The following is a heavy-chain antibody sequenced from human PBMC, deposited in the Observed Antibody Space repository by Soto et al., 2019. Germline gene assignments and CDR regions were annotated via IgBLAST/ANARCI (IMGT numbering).Heavy chain of an antibody. CDR1: KFTFSSYS. V-gene: IGHV3-30-3*01. D-gene: IGHD1-20*01. CDR3: ARTALRRPITASGDFDP. CDR2: ISYNGTNK. Sequence: QVQLVESGGGMVQPGRSLRLSCAASKFTFSSYSMHRVRQAPGKGLEWVAVISYNGTNKFYADSVKGRFTISRDNSKSILYLQMNSLRAEDTAVYYCARTALRRPITASGDFDPWGQGTLVIVSS. J-gene: IGHJ5*02.